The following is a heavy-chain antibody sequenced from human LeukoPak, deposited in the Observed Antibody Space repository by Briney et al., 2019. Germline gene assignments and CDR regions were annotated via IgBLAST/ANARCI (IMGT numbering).Heavy chain of an antibody. V-gene: IGHV4-34*01. Sequence: SETLSLTCAVYGGSFSGYYWSWIRQPPGKGLEWIGEINHSGSTNYNPSLKSRVTISVDTSKNQFSLKLSSVTAADTAVYYCARDPGLWLFDPWGQGTLVTVSS. D-gene: IGHD2-21*01. CDR1: GGSFSGYY. CDR3: ARDPGLWLFDP. J-gene: IGHJ5*02. CDR2: INHSGST.